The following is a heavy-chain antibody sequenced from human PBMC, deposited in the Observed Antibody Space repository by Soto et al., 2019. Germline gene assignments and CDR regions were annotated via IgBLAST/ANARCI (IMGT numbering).Heavy chain of an antibody. J-gene: IGHJ4*02. Sequence: EVQLVESGGGLVKPGGSLRLSCAASGFTFSSYSMNWVRQAPGKGLEWVSSISSSSSYIYYADSVKGRFTISRDNAKNSLYLQMNSLRAEDTAVYYCASMPREYSGYDLGYWGQGTLVTLSS. CDR2: ISSSSSYI. CDR1: GFTFSSYS. D-gene: IGHD5-12*01. V-gene: IGHV3-21*01. CDR3: ASMPREYSGYDLGY.